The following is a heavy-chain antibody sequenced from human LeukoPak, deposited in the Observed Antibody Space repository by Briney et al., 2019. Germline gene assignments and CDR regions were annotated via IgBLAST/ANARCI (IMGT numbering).Heavy chain of an antibody. CDR1: GGSISSYY. CDR3: ARLNYYGFDY. Sequence: SETLSLTCTVSGGSISSYYWSWIRQPPGKGLEWIGYIYYSGSTYYNASLKSRITIAVDTSKSQFSLKLSSVTAADTAVYYCARLNYYGFDYWGQGTLVTFSS. D-gene: IGHD1-26*01. CDR2: IYYSGST. V-gene: IGHV4-59*08. J-gene: IGHJ4*02.